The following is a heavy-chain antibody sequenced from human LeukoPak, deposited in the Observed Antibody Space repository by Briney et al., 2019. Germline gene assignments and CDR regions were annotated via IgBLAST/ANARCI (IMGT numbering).Heavy chain of an antibody. CDR3: ARERSCSSTSCYFRWFDP. D-gene: IGHD2-2*01. Sequence: ASVTVSCKASGYTFTSYYMHWVRQAPGQGLEWMGIINPSGGSTSYAQKFQGRVTMTRDTSTSTGYMELSSLRSEDTAVYYCARERSCSSTSCYFRWFDPWGQGTLVTVSS. V-gene: IGHV1-46*01. CDR2: INPSGGST. J-gene: IGHJ5*02. CDR1: GYTFTSYY.